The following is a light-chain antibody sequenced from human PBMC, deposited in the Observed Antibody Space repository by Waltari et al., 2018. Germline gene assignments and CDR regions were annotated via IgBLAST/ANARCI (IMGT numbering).Light chain of an antibody. J-gene: IGLJ3*02. V-gene: IGLV7-43*01. CDR3: LLYFGGARGV. CDR1: TGAVTGGFY. CDR2: STN. Sequence: QTVVTQEPSLTVSPGGPVTLTCASNTGAVTGGFYPTWFQQKPGQAPRALIYSTNMRHSWTPARFSGSLLGGKAALTLSGVQPEDEAEYYCLLYFGGARGVFGGGTKLTVL.